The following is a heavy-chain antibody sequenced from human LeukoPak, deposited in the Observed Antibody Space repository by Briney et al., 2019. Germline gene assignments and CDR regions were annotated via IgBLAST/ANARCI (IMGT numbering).Heavy chain of an antibody. CDR1: GFTFSSYS. CDR3: ARDLDAAAGTVDY. Sequence: GGSLRLSCAAAGFTFSSYSINWVRQAPGKWLGWVSSISSSSSYIYYADSVKGRFTISRDNAKNSLYLQMNSLRAEDTAVYYCARDLDAAAGTVDYWGQGPLVTVSS. CDR2: ISSSSSYI. V-gene: IGHV3-21*01. D-gene: IGHD6-13*01. J-gene: IGHJ4*02.